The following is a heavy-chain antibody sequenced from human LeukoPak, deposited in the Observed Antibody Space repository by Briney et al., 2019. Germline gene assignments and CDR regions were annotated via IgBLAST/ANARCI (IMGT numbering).Heavy chain of an antibody. CDR3: ATEVRGVMPTPIDY. CDR1: GYTLTELS. D-gene: IGHD3-10*01. Sequence: SVKVSCKVSGYTLTELSMHWLRQAPGKGLEWMGGFDPEDGETIYAQKFQGRVTMTEDTSTDTAYMELSSLRSEDTAVYYCATEVRGVMPTPIDYWGQGTLVTVSS. J-gene: IGHJ4*02. CDR2: FDPEDGET. V-gene: IGHV1-24*01.